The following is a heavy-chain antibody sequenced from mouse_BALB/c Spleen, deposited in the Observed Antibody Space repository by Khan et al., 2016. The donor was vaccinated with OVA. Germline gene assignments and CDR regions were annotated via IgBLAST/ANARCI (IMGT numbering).Heavy chain of an antibody. Sequence: VQLKQSGAELVRSGASVKLSCTASGFNIKDYYMHWVKQRPEQGLEWIGWIDPENGDTEYAPKFQGKATMTADTSSNTAYLQLSSLTSEDTAVYYCNAVWVLRGFAYWGQGTLVTVSA. CDR1: GFNIKDYY. CDR2: IDPENGDT. V-gene: IGHV14-4*02. CDR3: NAVWVLRGFAY. J-gene: IGHJ3*01. D-gene: IGHD2-14*01.